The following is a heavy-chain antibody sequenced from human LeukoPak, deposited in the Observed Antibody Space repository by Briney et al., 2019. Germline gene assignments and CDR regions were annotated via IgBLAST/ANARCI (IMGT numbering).Heavy chain of an antibody. V-gene: IGHV4-39*01. CDR2: IYYSGST. D-gene: IGHD2-21*01. CDR3: ARLGYSTHAFDI. CDR1: GGSISSSSYY. J-gene: IGHJ3*02. Sequence: SETLSLTCTVSGGSISSSSYYWGWIRQPPGKGLEWIGSIYYSGSTYYNPSLKSRVTISVDTSKNQFSLKLSSVTAADTAVYYCARLGYSTHAFDIWGQGTMVTVSS.